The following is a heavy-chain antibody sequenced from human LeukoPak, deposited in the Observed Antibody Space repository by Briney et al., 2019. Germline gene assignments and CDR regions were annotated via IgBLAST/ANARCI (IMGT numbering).Heavy chain of an antibody. Sequence: ASVKVSCKASGYTFTGYYMHWVRQAPGQGLEWMGWINPNSGGTNYAQKFQGRVTMTRDTSISTAYMELRSLRSDDTAVYYCARLFDSSGYYYLNYYYYMDVWSKGTTVTVSS. CDR1: GYTFTGYY. V-gene: IGHV1-2*02. J-gene: IGHJ6*03. D-gene: IGHD3-22*01. CDR3: ARLFDSSGYYYLNYYYYMDV. CDR2: INPNSGGT.